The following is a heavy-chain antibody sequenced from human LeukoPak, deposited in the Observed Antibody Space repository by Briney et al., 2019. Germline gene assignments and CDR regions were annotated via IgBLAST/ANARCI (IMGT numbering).Heavy chain of an antibody. D-gene: IGHD3-10*01. CDR1: GFTVSSNY. Sequence: GGSLRLSCAASGFTVSSNYMSWVRQAPGKGLEWVSSISSSSSYIYYADSVKGRFTISRDNAKNSLYLQMNSLRAEDTAVYYCARDYGSGPNWFDPWGQGTLVTVSS. J-gene: IGHJ5*02. CDR3: ARDYGSGPNWFDP. V-gene: IGHV3-21*01. CDR2: ISSSSSYI.